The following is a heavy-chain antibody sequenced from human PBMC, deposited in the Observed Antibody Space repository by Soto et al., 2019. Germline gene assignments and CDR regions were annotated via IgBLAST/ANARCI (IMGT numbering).Heavy chain of an antibody. J-gene: IGHJ4*02. Sequence: PSETLSLTCTVSGGSISSYYWSWIRQPPGKGLEWIGYIYFSGCTNHNPSLKSRVTISLDTSKTQFSLKLNSLTAADTAVYYCASSFYSGSGSSTYFFDYWGPGTLVTVSS. CDR2: IYFSGCT. V-gene: IGHV4-59*01. CDR3: ASSFYSGSGSSTYFFDY. D-gene: IGHD3-10*01. CDR1: GGSISSYY.